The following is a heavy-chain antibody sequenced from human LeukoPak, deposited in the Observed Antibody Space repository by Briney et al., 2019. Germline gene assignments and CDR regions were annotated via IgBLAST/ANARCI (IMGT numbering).Heavy chain of an antibody. CDR3: ALGYSSGWYYDY. Sequence: GGSLRLSCAASGFTFSSYRMSWVRQAPGKGLEWVANIKQDGSEKYYVDSVKGRFTISRDNARNSLCLQMNSLRAEDTAVYYCALGYSSGWYYDYWGQGTLVTVSS. D-gene: IGHD6-19*01. V-gene: IGHV3-7*01. CDR1: GFTFSSYR. J-gene: IGHJ4*02. CDR2: IKQDGSEK.